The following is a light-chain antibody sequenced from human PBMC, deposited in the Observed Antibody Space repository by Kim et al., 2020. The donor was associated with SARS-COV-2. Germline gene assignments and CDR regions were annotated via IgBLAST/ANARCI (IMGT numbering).Light chain of an antibody. CDR3: SSFTSSSAYVV. CDR2: DVT. J-gene: IGLJ2*01. V-gene: IGLV2-14*03. Sequence: QSALTQPASVSGSPGQSITISCTGTSSDVGGYNYVSWYQNHPGKAPKLIIFDVTKRPSGVSDRFSGSKSANTASLTISGLQAEDEADYHCSSFTSSSAYVVFGGGTKLTVL. CDR1: SSDVGGYNY.